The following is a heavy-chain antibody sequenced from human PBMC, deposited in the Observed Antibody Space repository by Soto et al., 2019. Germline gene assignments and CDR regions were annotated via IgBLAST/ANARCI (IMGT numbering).Heavy chain of an antibody. V-gene: IGHV4-59*01. CDR2: IYYSGST. Sequence: PXATLSLTCTVPGGSISSYYWSWIRQPPGKGLEWIGYIYYSGSTNYNPSLKSRVTISVDTSKNQFSLKLSSVTAADTAVYYCARGEARGLTYYDFWSGSKGYYYYGMDVWGQGTTVTVSS. CDR1: GGSISSYY. J-gene: IGHJ6*02. CDR3: ARGEARGLTYYDFWSGSKGYYYYGMDV. D-gene: IGHD3-3*01.